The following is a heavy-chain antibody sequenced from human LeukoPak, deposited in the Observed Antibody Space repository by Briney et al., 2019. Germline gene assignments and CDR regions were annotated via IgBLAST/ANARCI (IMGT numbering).Heavy chain of an antibody. CDR3: ARDAAPSCFDY. J-gene: IGHJ4*02. V-gene: IGHV3-48*04. CDR1: GFTFSSYA. CDR2: ISSSGSTI. D-gene: IGHD2-15*01. Sequence: GGSLRLSCAASGFTFSSYAMSWVRQAPGKGLEWVSYISSSGSTIYYADSVKGRFTISRDNAKNSLYLQMNSLRAEDTAVYYCARDAAPSCFDYWGQGTLVTVSS.